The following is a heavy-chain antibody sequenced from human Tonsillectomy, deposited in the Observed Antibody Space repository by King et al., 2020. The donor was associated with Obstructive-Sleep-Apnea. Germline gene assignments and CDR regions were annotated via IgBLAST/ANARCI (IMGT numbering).Heavy chain of an antibody. CDR2: INSDGSST. J-gene: IGHJ4*02. V-gene: IGHV3-74*01. Sequence: EVQLVESGGGLVQPGGSLRLSCAASGFTFSSYWMHWVRQAPGKGLVWVSRINSDGSSTRYADSVKGRFTISRDNAKNTLYLQMNSLRAEYTAVYYCASPLSSGLLWFGEQPPYWGQGTLVTVSS. CDR3: ASPLSSGLLWFGEQPPY. CDR1: GFTFSSYW. D-gene: IGHD3-10*01.